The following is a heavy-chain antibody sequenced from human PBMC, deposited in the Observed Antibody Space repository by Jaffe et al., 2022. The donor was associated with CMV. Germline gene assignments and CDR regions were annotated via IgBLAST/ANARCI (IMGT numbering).Heavy chain of an antibody. CDR1: GFTFSSYA. J-gene: IGHJ4*02. CDR2: ISSNGGST. CDR3: VKDAVPDSSGYYYGFLGWNY. D-gene: IGHD3-22*01. Sequence: EVQLVESGGGLVQPGGSLRLSCSASGFTFSSYAMHWVRQAPGKGLEYVSAISSNGGSTYYADSVKGRFTISRDNSKNTLYLQMSSLRAEDTAVYYCVKDAVPDSSGYYYGFLGWNYWGQGTLVTVSS. V-gene: IGHV3-64D*06.